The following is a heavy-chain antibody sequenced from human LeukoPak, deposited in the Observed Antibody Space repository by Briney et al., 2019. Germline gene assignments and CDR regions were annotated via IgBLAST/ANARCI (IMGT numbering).Heavy chain of an antibody. CDR2: IIPILGIA. D-gene: IGHD1-26*01. J-gene: IGHJ4*02. CDR3: ASLVREIDY. Sequence: ASVKVSCKASGGTFSSYTNSWVRQAPGQGLEWMGRIIPILGIANYAQKFQGRVTITADKSTSTAYMELSSQRSEDTAVYYCASLVREIDYWGQGTLVTVSS. CDR1: GGTFSSYT. V-gene: IGHV1-69*02.